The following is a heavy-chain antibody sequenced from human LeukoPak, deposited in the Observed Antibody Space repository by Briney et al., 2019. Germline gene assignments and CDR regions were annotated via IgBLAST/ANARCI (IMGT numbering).Heavy chain of an antibody. J-gene: IGHJ4*02. V-gene: IGHV3-23*01. D-gene: IGHD2-15*01. Sequence: GGSLRLSCAASGFTFSSYGMHWVRQAPGKGLEWVSAISGSGGSTYYADSVKGRFTISRDNSKNTLYLQMNSLRAEDTAVYYCAKDICSGGSCYSEYFDYWGQGTLVTVSS. CDR3: AKDICSGGSCYSEYFDY. CDR2: ISGSGGST. CDR1: GFTFSSYG.